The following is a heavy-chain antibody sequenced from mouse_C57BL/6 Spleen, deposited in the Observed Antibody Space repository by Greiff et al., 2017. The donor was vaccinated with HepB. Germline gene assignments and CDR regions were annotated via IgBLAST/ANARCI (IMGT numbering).Heavy chain of an antibody. CDR1: GYAFTNYL. Sequence: VQLQQSGAELVRPGPSVKVSCKASGYAFTNYLIEWVKQRPGQGLEWIGVINPGSGGTNYNEKFKGKATLTADKSSSTAYMQLSSLTSEDSAVYFCAKGYGSSFWYFDVWGTGTTVTVSS. J-gene: IGHJ1*03. V-gene: IGHV1-54*01. D-gene: IGHD1-1*01. CDR3: AKGYGSSFWYFDV. CDR2: INPGSGGT.